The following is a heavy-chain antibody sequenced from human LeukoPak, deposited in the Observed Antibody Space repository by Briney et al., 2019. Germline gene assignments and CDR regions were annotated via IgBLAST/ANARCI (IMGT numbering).Heavy chain of an antibody. V-gene: IGHV3-33*01. Sequence: PGRSLRLSCVASGFTFSSYGMHWVRQAPGKGLEWVAVIWYDGSNKYYADSVKGRFTISRDNSKNTLYLQTNSLRAEDTAVYYCARDTPPNYYDSSGYYDYWGQGTLVTVSS. CDR2: IWYDGSNK. J-gene: IGHJ4*02. D-gene: IGHD3-22*01. CDR1: GFTFSSYG. CDR3: ARDTPPNYYDSSGYYDY.